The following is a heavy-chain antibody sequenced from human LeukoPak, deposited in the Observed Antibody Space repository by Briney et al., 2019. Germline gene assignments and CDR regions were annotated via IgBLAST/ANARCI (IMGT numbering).Heavy chain of an antibody. CDR3: ARTGLTATGEFDY. V-gene: IGHV3-53*01. D-gene: IGHD2-15*01. J-gene: IGHJ4*02. CDR2: LYASGSA. Sequence: GGSLRLSCAASGFTVSSNYMSWVRQAPGKGLEWVSILYASGSAYYADSVKGRFTISRDNSKNTLYLQMNSLRAEDTAVYYCARTGLTATGEFDYWGQGILVTVSS. CDR1: GFTVSSNY.